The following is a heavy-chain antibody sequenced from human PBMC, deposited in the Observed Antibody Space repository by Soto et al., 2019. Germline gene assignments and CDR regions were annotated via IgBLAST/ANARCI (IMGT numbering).Heavy chain of an antibody. Sequence: GGSLRLSCATSGFTFTNYWMHWVRQVPGKGPQWLSRINSDGSIIDYADSVKDRFTISRDNAKSTLYLQMDSLRAEDTAVFYCGRDRGGNYYGGFDYWGQGTLVTVSS. J-gene: IGHJ4*02. CDR1: GFTFTNYW. D-gene: IGHD1-26*01. V-gene: IGHV3-74*01. CDR3: GRDRGGNYYGGFDY. CDR2: INSDGSII.